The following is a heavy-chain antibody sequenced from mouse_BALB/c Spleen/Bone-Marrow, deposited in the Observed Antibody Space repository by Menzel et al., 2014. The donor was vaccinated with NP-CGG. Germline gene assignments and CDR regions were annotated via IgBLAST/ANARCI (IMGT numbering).Heavy chain of an antibody. Sequence: ESGPGLVKPSQSLSLTCSVTGYSITSAYYWNLIRQFPGNKLEWMGYISYDGSNNYNPSLKNRISITRDTSKTQFFLKLNSVTSEDTATYYCAREGYGNYGRGNYFDYWGQGTTLTVSS. D-gene: IGHD2-10*02. V-gene: IGHV3-6*02. J-gene: IGHJ2*01. CDR2: ISYDGSN. CDR1: GYSITSAYY. CDR3: AREGYGNYGRGNYFDY.